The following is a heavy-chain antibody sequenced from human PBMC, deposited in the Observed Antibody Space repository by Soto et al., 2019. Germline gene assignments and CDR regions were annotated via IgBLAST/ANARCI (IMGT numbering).Heavy chain of an antibody. D-gene: IGHD3-22*01. CDR1: GGSVSSGSYY. V-gene: IGHV4-61*01. J-gene: IGHJ4*02. Sequence: LSLTCTVSGGSVSSGSYYWSWVRQPPGKGLEWIGYIYYSGSTKYKSSLKRRVTISVDTSKNQFFLKLTSVTAADTAVYYCARSIEGYYYDTSAYAEGLDHWGQGTLVTVSS. CDR3: ARSIEGYYYDTSAYAEGLDH. CDR2: IYYSGST.